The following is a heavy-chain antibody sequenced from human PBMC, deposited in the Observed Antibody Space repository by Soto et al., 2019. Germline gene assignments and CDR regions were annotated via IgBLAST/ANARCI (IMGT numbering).Heavy chain of an antibody. CDR1: GACFSGYY. CDR2: INHSGST. J-gene: IGHJ4*02. V-gene: IGHV4-34*01. D-gene: IGHD6-19*01. CDR3: ARTEIASVAYDD. Sequence: EALSLTCAGDGACFSGYYWNWIRQPPGKGLEWIGEINHSGSTNYNPSLKSRVTISVDTSKNQFSLTLSSVTAADTAVYYCARTEIASVAYDDWGQGTLVTVSS.